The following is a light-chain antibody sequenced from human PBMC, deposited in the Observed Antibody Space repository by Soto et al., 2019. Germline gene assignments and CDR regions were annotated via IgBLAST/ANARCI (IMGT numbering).Light chain of an antibody. J-gene: IGKJ2*01. CDR3: QQYYSPPYT. Sequence: DIVMTQSPDSMAVSLGERATINCKSSQSVLSSSNNQNQLAWYQQKPGQSPKLLIYWASTRESGVPDRFGGSGSGTDFTLTISSLQAEDVAFYYCQQYYSPPYTFGQGPKLEIK. CDR2: WAS. V-gene: IGKV4-1*01. CDR1: QSVLSSSNNQNQ.